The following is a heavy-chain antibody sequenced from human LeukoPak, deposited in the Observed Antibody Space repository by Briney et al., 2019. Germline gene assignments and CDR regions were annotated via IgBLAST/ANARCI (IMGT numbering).Heavy chain of an antibody. J-gene: IGHJ4*02. D-gene: IGHD6-13*01. CDR2: ISGSDDST. Sequence: GGSLRLSCVASGFTFSTYAMSWVRQAPGKGLEWVSAISGSDDSTYYADSVKGRFTISRDNSKNTLYLQMNSLKTEDTAVYYCTTSAAAGTIESVDYWGQGTLVTVSS. CDR1: GFTFSTYA. CDR3: TTSAAAGTIESVDY. V-gene: IGHV3-23*01.